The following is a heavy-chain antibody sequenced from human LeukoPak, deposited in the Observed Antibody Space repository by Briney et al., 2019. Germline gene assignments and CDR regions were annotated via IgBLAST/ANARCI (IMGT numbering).Heavy chain of an antibody. CDR3: AKVPYSSSWYGSDY. J-gene: IGHJ4*02. D-gene: IGHD6-13*01. CDR2: ISGSGGST. V-gene: IGHV3-23*01. Sequence: AGGSLRLSCAASGFTFSSYAMSWVRQAPGKGLKWVSAISGSGGSTYYADSVKGRFTISRDNSKNTLYLQMNSLRAEDTAVYYCAKVPYSSSWYGSDYWGQGTLVTVSS. CDR1: GFTFSSYA.